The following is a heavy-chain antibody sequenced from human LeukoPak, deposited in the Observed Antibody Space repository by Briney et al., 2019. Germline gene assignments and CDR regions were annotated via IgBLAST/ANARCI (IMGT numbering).Heavy chain of an antibody. CDR3: ARGQADYGDYVLD. CDR2: ISSSGSTI. CDR1: GFIFSSYA. J-gene: IGHJ4*02. D-gene: IGHD4-17*01. Sequence: GGSLRLSCSASGFIFSSYALHWVRQAPGKGLEWVSYISSSGSTIYYADSVKGRFTISRDNAKNSLYLQMNSLRAEDTAVYYCARGQADYGDYVLDWGQGTLVTVSS. V-gene: IGHV3-48*03.